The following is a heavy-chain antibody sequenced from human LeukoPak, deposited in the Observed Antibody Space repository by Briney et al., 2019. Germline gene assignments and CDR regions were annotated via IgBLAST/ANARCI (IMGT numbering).Heavy chain of an antibody. CDR3: ARGLNENNYKSTIDV. CDR2: IYHSGST. J-gene: IGHJ3*01. V-gene: IGHV4-4*02. Sequence: SETLSLTCAVSGDYIRPSTWWNWVRQPPGKGLEWIGEIYHSGSTNRNPSLKSRVTISVDKTKNQFSLKLSSVTAADTAMYYCARGLNENNYKSTIDVWGQGTMVTVSS. D-gene: IGHD1/OR15-1a*01. CDR1: GDYIRPSTW.